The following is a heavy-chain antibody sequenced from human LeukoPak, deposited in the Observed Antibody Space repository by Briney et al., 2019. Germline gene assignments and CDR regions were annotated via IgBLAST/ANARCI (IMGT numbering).Heavy chain of an antibody. Sequence: ASVKVSCKASGDTFNNYAISWVRQAPGQGLEWMGGIIHLFGTTNYAQKFKGRVTITADESTATAWMRRSSLRSEETAVYYCAISSTVYTYGYVSGWFDPWGQGTLVTVSS. CDR2: IIHLFGTT. J-gene: IGHJ5*02. CDR3: AISSTVYTYGYVSGWFDP. D-gene: IGHD5-18*01. V-gene: IGHV1-69*13. CDR1: GDTFNNYA.